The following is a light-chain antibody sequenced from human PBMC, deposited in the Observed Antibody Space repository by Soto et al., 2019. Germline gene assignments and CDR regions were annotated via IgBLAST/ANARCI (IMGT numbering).Light chain of an antibody. CDR1: GNDIGAYDY. Sequence: QSALTQPTSVSGSPGQSITIYCTGSGNDIGAYDYVSWHQQHPGKAPKVIITEVSNRPSGVSNRFSGSKSGNTASLTISGLQAEDEADYYCSSYVSSSTFVVFGGGTKLTVL. CDR2: EVS. V-gene: IGLV2-14*01. CDR3: SSYVSSSTFVV. J-gene: IGLJ2*01.